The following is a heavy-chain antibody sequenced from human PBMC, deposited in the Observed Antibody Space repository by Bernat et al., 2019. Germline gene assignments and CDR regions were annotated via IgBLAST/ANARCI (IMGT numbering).Heavy chain of an antibody. CDR1: GFTFSSYG. V-gene: IGHV3-33*01. Sequence: QVQLVESGGGVVQPGRSLRLSCAASGFTFSSYGMHWVRQAPGKGLEWVAVIWYDGSNKYYADAVKGRFTISRDNSKNTLYLQMNSLRAEDTAVYYCARGGSDIVVVVAATPGDYFDSWGQGTLVTVSS. D-gene: IGHD2-15*01. CDR3: ARGGSDIVVVVAATPGDYFDS. CDR2: IWYDGSNK. J-gene: IGHJ4*02.